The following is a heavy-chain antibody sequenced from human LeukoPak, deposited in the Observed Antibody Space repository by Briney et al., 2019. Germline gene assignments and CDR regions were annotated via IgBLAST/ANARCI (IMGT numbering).Heavy chain of an antibody. CDR3: AREEVIAAAGPTLDY. CDR2: INPNSGGT. CDR1: GYTFTDYY. Sequence: ASVKVSCKASGYTFTDYYMHWVRRAPGQGLEWMGWINPNSGGTNYAQKFQGRVTMTRDTSISTAYMELSRLRSDDTAVFYCAREEVIAAAGPTLDYWGQGALVTVSS. D-gene: IGHD6-13*01. J-gene: IGHJ4*02. V-gene: IGHV1-2*02.